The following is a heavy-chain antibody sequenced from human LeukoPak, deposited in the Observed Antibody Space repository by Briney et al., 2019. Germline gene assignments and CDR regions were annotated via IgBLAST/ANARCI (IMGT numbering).Heavy chain of an antibody. J-gene: IGHJ4*02. Sequence: TGGSLRLSCAASGFTFSSYWMSWVRQAPGKGLEWVANIKQDGSEKYYVDSVKDRFTISRDNAKNSLYLQMNSLRAEDTAVYYCARHLGGSYTHYYHSSGYYGYWGQGTLVTVSS. CDR1: GFTFSSYW. D-gene: IGHD3-22*01. CDR2: IKQDGSEK. CDR3: ARHLGGSYTHYYHSSGYYGY. V-gene: IGHV3-7*01.